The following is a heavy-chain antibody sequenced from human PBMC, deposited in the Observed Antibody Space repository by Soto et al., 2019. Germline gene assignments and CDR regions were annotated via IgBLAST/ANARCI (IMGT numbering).Heavy chain of an antibody. CDR1: GFTFSSYG. D-gene: IGHD2-8*01. V-gene: IGHV3-30*18. J-gene: IGHJ4*02. CDR2: ISYDGSNK. Sequence: QVQLVESGGGVVQPGRSLRLSCAASGFTFSSYGMHWVRQAPGKGLEWVAVISYDGSNKYYADSVKGRFTISRDNSKNTLYLQMNSLRAEDTAVYYCAKDYCTSGVCPLDYWGQGTLVTVSS. CDR3: AKDYCTSGVCPLDY.